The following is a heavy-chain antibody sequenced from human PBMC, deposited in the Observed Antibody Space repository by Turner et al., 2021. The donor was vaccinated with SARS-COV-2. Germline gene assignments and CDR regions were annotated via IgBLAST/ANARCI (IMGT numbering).Heavy chain of an antibody. J-gene: IGHJ2*01. CDR3: ARDADTTTFYWYFDL. Sequence: QVQLVESGGGVVQPGTSLRLSWAASGFSRSGYGMHCVRQAAGRGLEWVGDIWANGNNRYYADSVKGRFTISRDIAKNTAYLQMNSLRAEDTAVYYCARDADTTTFYWYFDLWGRGTLVSVSS. CDR2: IWANGNNR. CDR1: GFSRSGYG. D-gene: IGHD1-26*01. V-gene: IGHV3-33*01.